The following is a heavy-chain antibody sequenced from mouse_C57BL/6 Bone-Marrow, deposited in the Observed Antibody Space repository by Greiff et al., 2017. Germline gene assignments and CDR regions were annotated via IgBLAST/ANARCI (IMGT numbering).Heavy chain of an antibody. CDR1: GFTFNTYA. D-gene: IGHD2-1*01. J-gene: IGHJ2*01. CDR2: IRSKSSNYAT. CDR3: VRGGYGNYPHYFDY. V-gene: IGHV10-3*01. Sequence: EVQGVESGGGLVQPKGSLKLSCAASGFTFNTYAMHWVRQAPGKGLEWVARIRSKSSNYATYYADSVKDRFTISRDDSQSMLYLQMNNLKTEDTAMYYCVRGGYGNYPHYFDYWGQGTTLTVSS.